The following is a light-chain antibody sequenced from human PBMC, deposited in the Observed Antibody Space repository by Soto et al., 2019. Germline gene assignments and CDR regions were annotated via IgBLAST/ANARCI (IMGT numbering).Light chain of an antibody. CDR1: SSNIGNNY. CDR3: GTWDSSLSAGV. CDR2: DNN. V-gene: IGLV1-51*01. Sequence: QSVLTQPPSVSAAPGQKVTISCSGSSSNIGNNYVSWYQQLPGTAPKLLIYDNNKRPSGIPDRVSGSKSGTSDTLGITGLQTGDEADYYCGTWDSSLSAGVFGGGTKLTVL. J-gene: IGLJ2*01.